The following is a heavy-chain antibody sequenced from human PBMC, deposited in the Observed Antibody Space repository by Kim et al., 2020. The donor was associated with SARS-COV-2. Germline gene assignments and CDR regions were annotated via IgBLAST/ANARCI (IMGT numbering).Heavy chain of an antibody. J-gene: IGHJ2*01. CDR1: GGSISSSNYY. CDR3: AGQSQWYWDL. V-gene: IGHV4-39*01. Sequence: SETLSLTCTVSGGSISSSNYYWGWIRQPPGMGLVWIVNIFYSGSTNSNPSLKSRVTISVDTTKNQLSLKLISVTASDAALYDSAGQSQWYWDL. CDR2: IFYSGST.